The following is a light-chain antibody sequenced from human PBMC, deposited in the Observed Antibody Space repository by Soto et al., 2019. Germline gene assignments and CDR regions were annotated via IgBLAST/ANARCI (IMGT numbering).Light chain of an antibody. V-gene: IGKV1-6*01. CDR2: AAS. J-gene: IGKJ1*01. CDR3: LQDYGDSWT. CDR1: RDVLSD. Sequence: QMNQSPSSLSASVGEKIIIACRASRDVLSDVSWYQQKPWQAPKLLIYAASNLYTGVPSRFSGSRSGTEFTLTISSLQPEDFASYYCLQDYGDSWTFGQGTKVDIK.